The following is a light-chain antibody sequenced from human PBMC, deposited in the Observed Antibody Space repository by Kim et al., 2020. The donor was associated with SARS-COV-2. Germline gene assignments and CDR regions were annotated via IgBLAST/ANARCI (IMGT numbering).Light chain of an antibody. V-gene: IGKV1-5*03. CDR3: QQYKNYPYT. CDR1: QSISTW. J-gene: IGKJ2*01. Sequence: DIQMTQSPSTLSASVGDRVTITCRASQSISTWLAWYQQKPGKAPKLLIYEASSLESGVPSRFSGSGSGTEFTLAISSLQPDDFATYYCQQYKNYPYTFGQGTKLEI. CDR2: EAS.